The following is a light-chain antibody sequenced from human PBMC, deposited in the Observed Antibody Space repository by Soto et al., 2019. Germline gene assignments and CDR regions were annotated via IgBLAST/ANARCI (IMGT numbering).Light chain of an antibody. V-gene: IGKV2D-29*01. Sequence: DILLTQTPHSLPVIPGQAASISCTSAQRLLHNDGKTYLFWYLQKPGQPPQLLIYEVSKRYSGVPDRFSGSGSGTDFTLQISRVAAEDVGTYYCLQSLQLPVTFGQGTRLEIK. J-gene: IGKJ5*01. CDR3: LQSLQLPVT. CDR2: EVS. CDR1: QRLLHNDGKTY.